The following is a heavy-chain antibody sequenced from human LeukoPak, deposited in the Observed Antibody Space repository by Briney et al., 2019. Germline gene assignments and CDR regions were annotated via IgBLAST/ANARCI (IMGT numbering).Heavy chain of an antibody. J-gene: IGHJ4*01. D-gene: IGHD3-3*01. V-gene: IGHV3-30-3*02. CDR2: ISYDGNNH. Sequence: PGGSLRLSCRTSGFSFNSHALHWVRQAPGKGLEWVAVISYDGNNHFYGDSVKGRFTFSRDNSKNTVYLQMNSLRVEDTALYYCAKSQLRFLDPPDYWGHGTLVTVSS. CDR3: AKSQLRFLDPPDY. CDR1: GFSFNSHA.